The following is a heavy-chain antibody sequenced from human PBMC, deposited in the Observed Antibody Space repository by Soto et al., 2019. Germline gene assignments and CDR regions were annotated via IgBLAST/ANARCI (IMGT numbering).Heavy chain of an antibody. V-gene: IGHV3-23*01. CDR1: GFPFSSYV. J-gene: IGHJ4*02. D-gene: IGHD4-4*01. CDR3: AKDSNKYSSSLRGRYFDY. Sequence: GGSLRLSCAASGFPFSSYVMSWVRQAPGKGLEWVSGISGGGSNTFYADSVKGRFTISRDNSKNTLLLQMNSLGAEDTAVYYCAKDSNKYSSSLRGRYFDYWGQGSGVTVSS. CDR2: ISGGGSNT.